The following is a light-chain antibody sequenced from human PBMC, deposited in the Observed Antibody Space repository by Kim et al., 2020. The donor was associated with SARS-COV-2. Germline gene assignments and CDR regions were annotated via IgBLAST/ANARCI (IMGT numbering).Light chain of an antibody. J-gene: IGLJ1*01. CDR1: SNDVGGYNY. CDR3: CSFSGTNTGV. V-gene: IGLV2-11*03. CDR2: DVT. Sequence: GQSVTISCTGTSNDVGGYNYVSWYQQHPDKVPKLIMFDVTERPSGVPDRFSGSKSGNTASLTISGLQAEDEADYYCCSFSGTNTGVFGTGTKVTVL.